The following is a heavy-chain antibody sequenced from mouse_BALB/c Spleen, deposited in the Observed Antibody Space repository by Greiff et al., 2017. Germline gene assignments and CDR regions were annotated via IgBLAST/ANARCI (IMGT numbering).Heavy chain of an antibody. D-gene: IGHD2-14*01. J-gene: IGHJ3*01. V-gene: IGHV2-9*02. Sequence: VQVVESGPGLVAPSQSLSITCTVSGFSLTSYGVHWVRQPPGKGLEWLGVIWAGGSTNYNSALMSRLSISKDNSKSQVFLKMNSLQTDDTAMYYCARDGGYDGGFAYWGQGTLVTVSA. CDR2: IWAGGST. CDR3: ARDGGYDGGFAY. CDR1: GFSLTSYG.